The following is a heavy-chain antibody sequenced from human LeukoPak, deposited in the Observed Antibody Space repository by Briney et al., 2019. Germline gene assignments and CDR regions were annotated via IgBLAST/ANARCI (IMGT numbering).Heavy chain of an antibody. CDR1: GYTFSSYW. Sequence: SCKTSGYTFSSYWMSWVRQAPGKGLEWVANIKQDGSEKYYVDSVKGRFTISRDNAKNSLYLQMNSLRAEDTAVYYCARDEPRVGDILGYWGQGTLVTVSS. CDR3: ARDEPRVGDILGY. V-gene: IGHV3-7*01. CDR2: IKQDGSEK. J-gene: IGHJ4*02. D-gene: IGHD1-26*01.